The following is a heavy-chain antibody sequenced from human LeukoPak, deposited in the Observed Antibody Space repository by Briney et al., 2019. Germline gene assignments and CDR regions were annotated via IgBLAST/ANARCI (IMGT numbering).Heavy chain of an antibody. D-gene: IGHD3-22*01. V-gene: IGHV3-30-3*01. Sequence: PGGSLRLSCAVSGLTFSNYAFHWVRQAPGKGLEWVALTSYDGTYKYYGSSVRGRFTISRDNSKNTLYLQMNSLRLEDTAVYYCARGVSDYYGSSGYYAFDYWGQGTLAIVSS. CDR3: ARGVSDYYGSSGYYAFDY. CDR2: TSYDGTYK. J-gene: IGHJ4*02. CDR1: GLTFSNYA.